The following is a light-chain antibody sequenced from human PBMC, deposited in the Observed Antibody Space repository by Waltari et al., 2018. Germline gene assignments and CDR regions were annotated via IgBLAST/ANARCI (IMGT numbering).Light chain of an antibody. CDR3: QQYNNWPFYT. CDR2: DSS. V-gene: IGKV3-15*01. J-gene: IGKJ2*01. CDR1: QSLSNK. Sequence: ETAMTQSPATLSLSPGQRATLSCCVRQSLSNKLAWYQQKVGQAPRLLIYDSSTRATGIPDRFSGSGSGTEFTLTISSLQSEDFAVYYCQQYNNWPFYTFGQGTKLEI.